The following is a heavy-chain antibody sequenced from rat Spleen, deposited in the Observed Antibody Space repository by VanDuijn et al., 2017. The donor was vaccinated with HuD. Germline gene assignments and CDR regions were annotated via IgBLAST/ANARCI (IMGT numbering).Heavy chain of an antibody. Sequence: EVQLVESGGGLVQPGRSLKLSCAASGFTFRNYGMAWVRQTQTKGLEWVAFINMGGGDTYYRDSVKGRFTLSRDNAKSTLFLQMGSLRSEDTATYYCTTCSDYATSPFAYWGQGVMVTVSS. CDR3: TTCSDYATSPFAY. V-gene: IGHV5-27*01. CDR1: GFTFRNYG. D-gene: IGHD1-6*01. CDR2: INMGGGDT. J-gene: IGHJ2*01.